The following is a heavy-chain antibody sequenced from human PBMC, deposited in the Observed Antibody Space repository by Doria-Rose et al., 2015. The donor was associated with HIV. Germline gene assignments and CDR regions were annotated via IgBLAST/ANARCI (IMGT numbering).Heavy chain of an antibody. D-gene: IGHD6-13*01. CDR1: GVSLSSPGMG. CDR2: IFSADER. J-gene: IGHJ4*02. CDR3: ARIKSSRWYHKCYFDF. Sequence: QVQLVQSGPVLVKPTETLTLTCTVSGVSLSSPGMGVSWIRQPPGKALEWLANIFSADERSYTSSLQSRLNISRGTSKSQVVLTMTDMDPADTSTYYCARIKSSRWYHKCYFDFWGREPWSSSPQ. V-gene: IGHV2-26*01.